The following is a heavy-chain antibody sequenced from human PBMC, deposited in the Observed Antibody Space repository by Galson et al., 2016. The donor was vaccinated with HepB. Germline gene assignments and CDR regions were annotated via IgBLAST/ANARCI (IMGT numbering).Heavy chain of an antibody. Sequence: SVKVSCKASGYSFTGYYMHWARQAPGQGLEWMGWINPNSGGTNYAQKFQGWVTMTRDTSISTAYMELSRLRSGDSAVYYCARGSCSGGSCYAPAGYYYYYGLDVWGQGTTVTVSS. CDR2: INPNSGGT. CDR3: ARGSCSGGSCYAPAGYYYYYGLDV. D-gene: IGHD2-15*01. V-gene: IGHV1-2*04. CDR1: GYSFTGYY. J-gene: IGHJ6*02.